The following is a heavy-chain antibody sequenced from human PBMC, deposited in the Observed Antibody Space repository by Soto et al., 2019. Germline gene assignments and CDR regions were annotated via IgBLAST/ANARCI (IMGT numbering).Heavy chain of an antibody. CDR3: AREIIEVEDSNYYFDY. D-gene: IGHD4-4*01. Sequence: GGSLRLSCAASGFTFSSYGMHWVRQAPGKGLEWVAVIWYDGSNKYYADSVKGRFTISRDNSKNTLYLQMNSLRAEDTAVYYCAREIIEVEDSNYYFDYWGQGTLVTVSS. J-gene: IGHJ4*02. V-gene: IGHV3-33*01. CDR1: GFTFSSYG. CDR2: IWYDGSNK.